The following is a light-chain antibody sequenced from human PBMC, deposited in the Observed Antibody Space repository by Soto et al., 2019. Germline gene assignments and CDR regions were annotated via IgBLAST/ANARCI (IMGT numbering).Light chain of an antibody. V-gene: IGKV3-15*01. CDR2: AAS. J-gene: IGKJ1*01. Sequence: DIEMTQSPATLSVSQGERATLSCRASESVTRSLAWYQQKPGQPPRLLIYAASTRATDVPARFSGGGSETEFTLTISSLQSEDVAGYFCQQDNIWPLWTFGQRTNLDIK. CDR3: QQDNIWPLWT. CDR1: ESVTRS.